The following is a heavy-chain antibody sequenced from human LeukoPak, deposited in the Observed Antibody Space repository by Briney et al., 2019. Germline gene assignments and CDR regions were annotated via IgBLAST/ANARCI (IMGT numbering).Heavy chain of an antibody. V-gene: IGHV4-59*01. D-gene: IGHD4-23*01. Sequence: SETLSLTCTVSGGSIGSYYWSWIRQPPGKGLEWIGYIYYSGSTNYNPSLKSRVTISVDTSKNQFSLKLSSVTAADTAVYYCARDPSYGGGPGAFDIWGQGTMVTVSS. CDR1: GGSIGSYY. CDR3: ARDPSYGGGPGAFDI. CDR2: IYYSGST. J-gene: IGHJ3*02.